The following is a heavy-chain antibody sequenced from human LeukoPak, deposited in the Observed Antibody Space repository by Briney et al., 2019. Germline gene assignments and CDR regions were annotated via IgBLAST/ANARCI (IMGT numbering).Heavy chain of an antibody. Sequence: SETLSLTCTVSGGSVSSGSYYWSWIRQPPGKGLEWIGEINHSGSTNYNPSLKSRVTISVDTSKNQFSLKLSSVTAADTAVYYCARVFLGYCSSTSCYNRWYFDYWGQGTLVTVSS. CDR1: GGSVSSGSYY. CDR3: ARVFLGYCSSTSCYNRWYFDY. D-gene: IGHD2-2*02. J-gene: IGHJ4*02. V-gene: IGHV4-61*01. CDR2: INHSGST.